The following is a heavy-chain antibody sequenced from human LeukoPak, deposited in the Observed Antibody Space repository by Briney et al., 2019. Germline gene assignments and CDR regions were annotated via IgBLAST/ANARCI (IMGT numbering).Heavy chain of an antibody. V-gene: IGHV4-39*01. CDR2: ISFSGTS. D-gene: IGHD1-26*01. CDR1: CGSLITAIHY. J-gene: IGHJ6*01. CDR3: ATRAHSLLLAHGYYG. Sequence: SETLSHTCTASCGSLITAIHYCGSIRLPPRKGLEWIATISFSGTSYYNPSLKSRVTISLDKSKNQFSMNLRSMTAADTAVYYCATRAHSLLLAHGYYG.